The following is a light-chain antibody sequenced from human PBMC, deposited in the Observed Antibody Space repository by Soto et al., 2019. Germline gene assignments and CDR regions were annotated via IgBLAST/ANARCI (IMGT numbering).Light chain of an antibody. Sequence: ETEIAQSPAILSVSPGERPTLSGRASQSIRSNLDWFQQQPGQAHRLLIYDAATMDTGFTARFGGSGSGTAITLTISILQSEDFVVYYCQQYNNWPLTFGGGTRWIS. CDR1: QSIRSN. CDR3: QQYNNWPLT. CDR2: DAA. V-gene: IGKV3-15*01. J-gene: IGKJ4*01.